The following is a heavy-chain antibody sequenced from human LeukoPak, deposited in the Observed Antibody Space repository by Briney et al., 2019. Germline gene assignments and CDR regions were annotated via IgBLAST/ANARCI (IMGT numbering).Heavy chain of an antibody. J-gene: IGHJ4*02. CDR3: ARGINSGFDY. CDR1: GYTFTSYY. Sequence: ASVKVSCKASGYTFTSYYMHWVRQATGQGLEWMGWMNPNSGNTGYAQKFQGRVTMTRNTSISTAYMELSSLRSEDTAVYYCARGINSGFDYWGQGTLVTVSS. V-gene: IGHV1-8*02. D-gene: IGHD1-1*01. CDR2: MNPNSGNT.